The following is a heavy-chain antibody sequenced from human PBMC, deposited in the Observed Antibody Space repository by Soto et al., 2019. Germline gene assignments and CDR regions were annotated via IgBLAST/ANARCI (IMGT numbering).Heavy chain of an antibody. CDR2: IYSCGST. V-gene: IGHV3-53*01. CDR1: GFTVSSNY. Sequence: GGSLRLSCAASGFTVSSNYMSWVRQAPGKGLEWVSVIYSCGSTYYADSVKGRFTISRDNSKYTLYLQMNSLRTEDTAVYYCEISLAAAGNKNYYYYGMDVWGQGTTVTVSS. CDR3: EISLAAAGNKNYYYYGMDV. J-gene: IGHJ6*02. D-gene: IGHD6-13*01.